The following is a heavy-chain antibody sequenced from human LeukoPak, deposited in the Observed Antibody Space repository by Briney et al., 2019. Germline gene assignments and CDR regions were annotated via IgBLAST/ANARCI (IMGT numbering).Heavy chain of an antibody. Sequence: HGGALQISGKCSGYSFTSYWIGGGRQLPGKGVEGMGIIYPGDSDTRYSPSFQGQVTISADKSISTAYLQWSSLKASDTAMYYCARLREMATIDWGQGTLVTVSS. CDR3: ARLREMATID. J-gene: IGHJ4*02. D-gene: IGHD5-24*01. V-gene: IGHV5-51*01. CDR2: IYPGDSDT. CDR1: GYSFTSYW.